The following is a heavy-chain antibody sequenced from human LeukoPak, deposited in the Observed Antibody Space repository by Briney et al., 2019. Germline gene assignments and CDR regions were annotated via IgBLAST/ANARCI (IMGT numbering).Heavy chain of an antibody. Sequence: GSSVKVSCKGTGGTFSNYAISWLRQSSGRELEWMAAIIPIFGTANYAQKFQGRVTITADKSTSRACIELSGLRSEETAVYYRARVARGYCSAGISYSGWFDPWGQGTLVTVSS. CDR2: IIPIFGTA. CDR3: ARVARGYCSAGISYSGWFDP. CDR1: GGTFSNYA. V-gene: IGHV1-69*06. J-gene: IGHJ5*02. D-gene: IGHD2-15*01.